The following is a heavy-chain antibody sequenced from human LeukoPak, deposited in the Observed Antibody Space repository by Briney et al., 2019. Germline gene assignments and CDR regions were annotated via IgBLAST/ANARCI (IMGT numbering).Heavy chain of an antibody. CDR3: ARVAVAAAKNWFDP. J-gene: IGHJ5*02. Sequence: GASVKVSCKASGGTFSSYAISWVRQAPGQGLEWMGGIIPIFGTANYAQKFQGRVTITADGSTSTAYMELSSLRSEDTAVYYCARVAVAAAKNWFDPWGQGTLVTVSS. D-gene: IGHD6-13*01. V-gene: IGHV1-69*13. CDR2: IIPIFGTA. CDR1: GGTFSSYA.